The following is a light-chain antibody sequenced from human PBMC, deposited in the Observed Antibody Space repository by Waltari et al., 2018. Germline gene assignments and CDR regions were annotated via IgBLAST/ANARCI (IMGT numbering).Light chain of an antibody. J-gene: IGLJ2*01. CDR2: DDD. CDR3: GTWDRRLKAV. V-gene: IGLV1-51*01. Sequence: QSVLTQPPSVSAAPGQTVSISCSGSSSPLRFTSVPWSQQFPGTAPTLLIYDDDKRPSGIPDRFSASKSDTSVTLDITRLQPGDEAHYFCGTWDRRLKAVFGGGTKLTV. CDR1: SSPLRFTS.